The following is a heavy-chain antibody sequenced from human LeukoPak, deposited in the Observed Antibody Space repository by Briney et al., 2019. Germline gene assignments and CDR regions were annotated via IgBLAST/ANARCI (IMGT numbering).Heavy chain of an antibody. V-gene: IGHV4-39*01. Sequence: IPSETLSLTCTVSGGSISSSSYYWGWIRQPPGKGLEWIGSIYYSGSTYYNPSLKSRVTISVDTSKNQFSLKLSSVTAADTAVYYCARVLRYFDWLLPGDYWGQGTLVTVSS. CDR1: GGSISSSSYY. J-gene: IGHJ4*02. CDR2: IYYSGST. D-gene: IGHD3-9*01. CDR3: ARVLRYFDWLLPGDY.